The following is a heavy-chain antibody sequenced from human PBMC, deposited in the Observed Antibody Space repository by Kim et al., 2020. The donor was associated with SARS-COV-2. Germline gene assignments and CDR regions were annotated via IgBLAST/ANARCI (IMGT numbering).Heavy chain of an antibody. V-gene: IGHV3-9*01. CDR2: ISWYSGSI. CDR3: AKDWTYYYGSGSPFDY. D-gene: IGHD3-10*01. J-gene: IGHJ4*02. CDR1: GFTFDDYA. Sequence: GGSLRLSCAASGFTFDDYAMHWVRQAPGKGLEWVSGISWYSGSIGYADSVKGRFTISRDNAKNSLYLQMNSLRAEDTALYYCAKDWTYYYGSGSPFDYWGQGTLVTVSS.